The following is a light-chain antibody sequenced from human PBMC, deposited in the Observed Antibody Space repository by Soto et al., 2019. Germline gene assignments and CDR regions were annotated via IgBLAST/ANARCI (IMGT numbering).Light chain of an antibody. CDR3: QQFNTYPLT. Sequence: DIQLTQSPSFLSASVGDRVTITCRASQGINDYLAWYQQKPGKAPKLLIYAASTLQSEVPSRFSGSASGTEFTLTISSLQPEDFAPYYCQQFNTYPLTFGGGTKVEVK. V-gene: IGKV1-9*01. J-gene: IGKJ4*01. CDR1: QGINDY. CDR2: AAS.